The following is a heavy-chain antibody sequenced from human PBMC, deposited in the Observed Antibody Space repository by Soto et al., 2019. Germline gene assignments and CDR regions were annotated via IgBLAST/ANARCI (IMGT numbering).Heavy chain of an antibody. D-gene: IGHD6-13*01. CDR3: ATDRSSSWLPFFDY. Sequence: ASVKVSCKASGGTFSSYAISWVRQAPGQGLEWMGGFIPLFGTAKNAQKFQGRVTITADKSTSTGYMELSSLRSEDTAVYYCATDRSSSWLPFFDYWGQGTLVTVSS. CDR2: FIPLFGTA. V-gene: IGHV1-69*06. J-gene: IGHJ4*02. CDR1: GGTFSSYA.